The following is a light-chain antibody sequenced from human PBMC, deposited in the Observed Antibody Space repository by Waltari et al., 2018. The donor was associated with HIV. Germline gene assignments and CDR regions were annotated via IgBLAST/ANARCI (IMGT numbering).Light chain of an antibody. J-gene: IGLJ3*02. Sequence: QSSLTQPRSVSGSPGQSVTISCSGTSSDVGSYNYVSWYQQHPGNAPKVMIYDVSKRPSWVPDRFSGSKSGKTASLTISGLQAEDEADYYCCSYAGMYTWVFGGGTKLTVL. V-gene: IGLV2-11*01. CDR2: DVS. CDR1: SSDVGSYNY. CDR3: CSYAGMYTWV.